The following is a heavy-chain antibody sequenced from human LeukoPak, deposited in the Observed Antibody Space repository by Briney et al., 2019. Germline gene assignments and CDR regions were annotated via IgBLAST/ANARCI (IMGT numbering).Heavy chain of an antibody. V-gene: IGHV3-53*01. CDR2: IYSGST. J-gene: IGHJ4*02. CDR3: AKMARYSYVGVYYFDY. Sequence: GGSLRLSCTVSGFTVSSNSMSWVRQAPGKGLEWVSFIYSGSTHYSDSVKGRFTISRDNSKNTLYLQMNSLRAEDTAVYYCAKMARYSYVGVYYFDYWGQGTLVTVSS. D-gene: IGHD5-18*01. CDR1: GFTVSSNS.